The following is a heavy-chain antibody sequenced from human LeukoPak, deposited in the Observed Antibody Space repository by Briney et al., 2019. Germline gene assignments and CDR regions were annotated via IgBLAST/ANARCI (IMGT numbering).Heavy chain of an antibody. CDR2: ISQDGTKQ. CDR3: VRRNLFDY. V-gene: IGHV3-7*03. CDR1: GFTFRSYW. J-gene: IGHJ4*02. Sequence: GGSLRLSCAVSGFTFRSYWMSWLRQAPGKGLECVASISQDGTKQYYVDSVRGRFTISRDDAKNSVYLQMNNLRVQGTAVYYCVRRNLFDYWGQGTLVTVSS.